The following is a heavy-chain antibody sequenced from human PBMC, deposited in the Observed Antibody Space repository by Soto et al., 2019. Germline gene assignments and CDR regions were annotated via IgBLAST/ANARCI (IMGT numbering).Heavy chain of an antibody. J-gene: IGHJ3*02. Sequence: EVQLVESGGGLVQPGGSLRLSCAASGFTFSSYWMSWVRQAPGKGLEWVANIKQDGSEKYYVDSVKGRFTISRDNAKNSLYLQMNSLRAEDTAVYYCARDPLPYYDSCGAFDIWGQGTMVTVSS. CDR1: GFTFSSYW. D-gene: IGHD3-3*01. CDR2: IKQDGSEK. CDR3: ARDPLPYYDSCGAFDI. V-gene: IGHV3-7*05.